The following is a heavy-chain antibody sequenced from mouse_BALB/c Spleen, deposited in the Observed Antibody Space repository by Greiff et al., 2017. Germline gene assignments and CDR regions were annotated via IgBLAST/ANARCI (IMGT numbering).Heavy chain of an antibody. J-gene: IGHJ4*01. V-gene: IGHV14-3*02. CDR2: IDPANGNT. CDR3: ARAYYYGSSYGGRYAMDY. Sequence: EVQLQESGAELVKPGASVKLSCTASGFNIKDTYMHWVKQRPEQGLEWIGRIDPANGNTKYDPKFQGKATITADTSSNTAYLQLSSLTSEDTAVYYCARAYYYGSSYGGRYAMDYWGQGTSVTVSS. D-gene: IGHD1-1*01. CDR1: GFNIKDTY.